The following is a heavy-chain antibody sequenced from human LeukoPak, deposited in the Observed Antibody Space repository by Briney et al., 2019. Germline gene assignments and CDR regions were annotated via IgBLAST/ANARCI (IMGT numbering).Heavy chain of an antibody. CDR1: GGSISSSSYY. D-gene: IGHD6-19*01. Sequence: SETLSLTCTVSGGSISSSSYYWGWIRQPPGKAREWIGSIYYSGSTYYNPSLKSRVTISVDTSKNQFSLKLSSVTAADTAVYYCARGHSSGWYPLDYWGQGTLVTVSS. J-gene: IGHJ4*02. CDR3: ARGHSSGWYPLDY. V-gene: IGHV4-39*01. CDR2: IYYSGST.